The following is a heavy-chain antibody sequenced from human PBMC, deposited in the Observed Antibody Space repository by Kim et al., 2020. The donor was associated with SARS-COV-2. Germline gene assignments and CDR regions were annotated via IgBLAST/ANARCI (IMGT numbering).Heavy chain of an antibody. Sequence: AETLSLTCTVSGGSISSYYWSWIRQPPGKGLEWIGYIYYSGSTNYNPSLKSRVTISVDTSKNQFSLKLSSVTAADTAVYYCSRVARGGDCYPDYWGQGTL. CDR1: GGSISSYY. J-gene: IGHJ4*02. CDR3: SRVARGGDCYPDY. D-gene: IGHD2-21*02. CDR2: IYYSGST. V-gene: IGHV4-59*01.